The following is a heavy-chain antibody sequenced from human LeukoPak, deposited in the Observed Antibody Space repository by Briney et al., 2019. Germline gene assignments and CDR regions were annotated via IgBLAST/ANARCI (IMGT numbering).Heavy chain of an antibody. CDR1: GGSISSSSDY. CDR3: ARRAYSAAYWKHFDY. D-gene: IGHD1-1*01. CDR2: IYYHENT. Sequence: SETLSLTCAVSGGSISSSSDYWGWIRQAPGKGLEWIGSIYYHENTYYNSSLKSRVTISVDTSKNQFSLKLNSVTAADTAVYFCARRAYSAAYWKHFDYWGQGTLVTVSS. V-gene: IGHV4-39*01. J-gene: IGHJ4*02.